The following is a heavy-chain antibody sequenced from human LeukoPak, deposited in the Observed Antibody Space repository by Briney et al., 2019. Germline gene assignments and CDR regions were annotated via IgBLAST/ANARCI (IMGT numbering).Heavy chain of an antibody. CDR1: GYTFTNYD. V-gene: IGHV1-8*01. CDR2: MKPNSGNT. J-gene: IGHJ3*02. Sequence: ASVKVSCKASGYTFTNYDINWVRQATGQGLEWVGYMKPNSGNTGYAQKFQGRVTMTEDTSTDTAYMELSSLRSEDTAVYYCATVPHLERRGAFDIWGQGTMVTVSS. D-gene: IGHD1-1*01. CDR3: ATVPHLERRGAFDI.